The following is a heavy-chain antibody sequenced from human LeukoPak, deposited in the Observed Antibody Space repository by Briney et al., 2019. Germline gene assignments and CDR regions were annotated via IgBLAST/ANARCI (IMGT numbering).Heavy chain of an antibody. V-gene: IGHV3-23*01. J-gene: IGHJ4*02. CDR3: AKAPDYGDYPPHLTFDY. Sequence: PGGSLRLSCAASGFTFSSYAMSWVRQAPGKGLEWVSAISGSGGSTYYADSVKGRFTISRDNSKNTLYLQMNSLRAEDTAVYYCAKAPDYGDYPPHLTFDYWGQGTLVTVSS. CDR1: GFTFSSYA. D-gene: IGHD4-17*01. CDR2: ISGSGGST.